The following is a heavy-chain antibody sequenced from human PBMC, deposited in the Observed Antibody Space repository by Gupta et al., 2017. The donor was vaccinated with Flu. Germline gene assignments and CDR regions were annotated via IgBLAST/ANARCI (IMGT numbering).Heavy chain of an antibody. CDR2: INRSGST. V-gene: IGHV4-34*01. J-gene: IGHJ4*02. CDR3: ARGTYSSTWSTNFDR. Sequence: STYCWSWIRQPPGKGLEWIGEINRSGSTNYNPSLKSRLTISVDSSKNQFSLRLSSVTAADTAVYYCARGTYSSTWSTNFDRWGQGTLVTVSS. D-gene: IGHD2-2*01. CDR1: STYC.